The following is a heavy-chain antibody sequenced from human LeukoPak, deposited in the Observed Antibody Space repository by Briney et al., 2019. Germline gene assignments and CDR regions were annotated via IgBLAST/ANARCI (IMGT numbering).Heavy chain of an antibody. CDR3: ARDWEWRARRDLFDP. J-gene: IGHJ5*02. D-gene: IGHD3-3*01. CDR1: GYTFISYG. CDR2: TSGDNVNT. Sequence: GASVKVSCKASGYTFISYGISWVRQAPGQGLEWMGWTSGDNVNTYYAQKFLGRVTMTTDTSTTTAYVELRGLRSDDTAVYYCARDWEWRARRDLFDPWGQGTLVTVFS. V-gene: IGHV1-18*01.